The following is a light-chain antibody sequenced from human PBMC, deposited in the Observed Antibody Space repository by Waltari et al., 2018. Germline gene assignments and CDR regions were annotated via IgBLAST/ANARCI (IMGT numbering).Light chain of an antibody. V-gene: IGLV1-47*01. CDR2: KNN. CDR3: VTWDDSLSGAV. Sequence: QSVLTQPPSASGTPGQRVTISCSGSSPNIGINSVYWYQQLTGTAPKLLIYKNNQRPSGVPDRFSGSKSGTSASLAISGLRSEDEADYYCVTWDDSLSGAVFGGGTQLTVL. CDR1: SPNIGINS. J-gene: IGLJ7*01.